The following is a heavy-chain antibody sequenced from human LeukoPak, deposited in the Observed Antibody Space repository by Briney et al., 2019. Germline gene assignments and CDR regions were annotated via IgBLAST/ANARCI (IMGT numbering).Heavy chain of an antibody. Sequence: SETLSLTCTVSGGSISSNYWTWIRQSAGKGLEWIGRMYASGTTNYNPSLKSRVTMSVDTSKNQFSLKLSSVTAADTAMYYCARESGGYRPLDYWGQGTPVTVSS. CDR1: GGSISSNY. D-gene: IGHD1-26*01. V-gene: IGHV4-4*07. J-gene: IGHJ4*02. CDR3: ARESGGYRPLDY. CDR2: MYASGTT.